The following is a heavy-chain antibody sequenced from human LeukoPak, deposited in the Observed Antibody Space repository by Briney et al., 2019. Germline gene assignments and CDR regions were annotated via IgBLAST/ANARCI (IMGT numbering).Heavy chain of an antibody. J-gene: IGHJ4*02. Sequence: GSLRLSCAASGFTFSSYGMHWVRQAPGKGLEWVAVISYDGSNKYYADSVKGRFTISRDNSKNTLYLQMNSLRAEDTAVYYCAKDLSAVVVVVAATPDYWGQGTLVTVSS. CDR2: ISYDGSNK. CDR3: AKDLSAVVVVVAATPDY. D-gene: IGHD2-15*01. V-gene: IGHV3-30*18. CDR1: GFTFSSYG.